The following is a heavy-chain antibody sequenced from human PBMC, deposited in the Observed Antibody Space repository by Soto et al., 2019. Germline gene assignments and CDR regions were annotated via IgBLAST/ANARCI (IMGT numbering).Heavy chain of an antibody. D-gene: IGHD3-3*01. CDR3: ARESSTPIFGVVRYYYGMDV. J-gene: IGHJ6*02. CDR2: IYHSGST. V-gene: IGHV4-4*02. CDR1: GGSISSSNW. Sequence: SETLSLTCAGSGGSISSSNWWSWVRQPPGKGLEWIGEIYHSGSTNYNPSLKSRVTISVDKSKNQFSLKLSSVTAADTAVYYCARESSTPIFGVVRYYYGMDVWGQGTTVTVSS.